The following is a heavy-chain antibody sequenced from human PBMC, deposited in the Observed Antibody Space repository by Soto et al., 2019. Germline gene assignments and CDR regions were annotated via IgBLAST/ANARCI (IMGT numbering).Heavy chain of an antibody. V-gene: IGHV3-23*01. J-gene: IGHJ5*02. CDR3: AKDHPQLRYFDWLRFDP. CDR2: ISGSGGST. Sequence: VQLLESGGGLVQPGGSLRLSCAASGFTFSSYAMSWVRQAPGKGLEWVSAISGSGGSTYYADSVKGRFTISRDNSKNTLYLQMNSLRAEDTAVYYCAKDHPQLRYFDWLRFDPWGQGTLVTVSS. D-gene: IGHD3-9*01. CDR1: GFTFSSYA.